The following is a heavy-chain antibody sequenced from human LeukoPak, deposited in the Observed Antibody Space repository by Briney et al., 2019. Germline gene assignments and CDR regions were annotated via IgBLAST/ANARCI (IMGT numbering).Heavy chain of an antibody. CDR2: ISPSSHYI. D-gene: IGHD1-26*01. CDR3: ARGKSGSYGLEDY. J-gene: IGHJ4*01. Sequence: GGSLRLSCAGSGFTFSNYSINWVRQAPGKGLEWVSSISPSSHYIYYADSVRGRFTISRDNARNSLYLQMNSLRDEDTAVYYCARGKSGSYGLEDYLGHGTLVTVSS. CDR1: GFTFSNYS. V-gene: IGHV3-21*04.